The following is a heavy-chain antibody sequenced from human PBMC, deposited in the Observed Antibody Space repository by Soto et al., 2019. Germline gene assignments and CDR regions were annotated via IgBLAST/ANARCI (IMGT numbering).Heavy chain of an antibody. D-gene: IGHD3-10*01. V-gene: IGHV4-30-2*01. CDR2: ISHTGST. Sequence: LSLTCAVSGGSITSGNSYSWSWIRQPPGKGLEWIGSISHTGSTSYNPSLKSRLTMSVDKSKNQFSLRLSSVTAADMAVYYCARAVAPYFGTWFDPWGQGILVTVS. CDR3: ARAVAPYFGTWFDP. J-gene: IGHJ5*02. CDR1: GGSITSGNSYS.